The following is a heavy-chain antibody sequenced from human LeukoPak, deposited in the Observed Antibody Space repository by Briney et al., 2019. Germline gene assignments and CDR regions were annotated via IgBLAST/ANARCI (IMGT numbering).Heavy chain of an antibody. Sequence: GSLRLSCTASGFTFDNYWMTWVRQPPGKGLEWVANIKQDGGERYYVDSMRGRFTISRDNSKNSLYLQMNSLRAEDTAVYYCVRDGRPLDYWGQGTLVTVSS. CDR1: GFTFDNYW. J-gene: IGHJ4*02. D-gene: IGHD3/OR15-3a*01. CDR3: VRDGRPLDY. CDR2: IKQDGGER. V-gene: IGHV3-7*01.